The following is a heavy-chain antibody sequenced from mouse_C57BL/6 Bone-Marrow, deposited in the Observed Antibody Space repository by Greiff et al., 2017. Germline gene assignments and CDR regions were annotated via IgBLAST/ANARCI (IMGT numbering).Heavy chain of an antibody. V-gene: IGHV1-63*01. Sequence: QVQLQQSGAELVRPGTSVKMSCKASGYTFTNYWLGWAKQRPGHGLEWIGDIYPGGGYTNYNEKFKGKATLTADKSSSTAYMQCSSLTSEDSAIYYCARKRSYWYFDVWGTGTTVTVSS. CDR1: GYTFTNYW. CDR2: IYPGGGYT. CDR3: ARKRSYWYFDV. J-gene: IGHJ1*03.